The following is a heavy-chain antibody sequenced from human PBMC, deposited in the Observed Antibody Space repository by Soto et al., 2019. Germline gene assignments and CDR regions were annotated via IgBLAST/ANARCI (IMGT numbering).Heavy chain of an antibody. Sequence: QVQLVESGGGVVQPGRSLRLSCAASGFTFSSYGMHWVRQAPGKGLEWVAVIWYDGSNKYYADSVKGRFTISRDNSKNTLYLQMNSLRAEDTAVYYCARDYDLDLYYDSSGLFDYWGQGILVTVSS. CDR3: ARDYDLDLYYDSSGLFDY. CDR2: IWYDGSNK. D-gene: IGHD3-22*01. J-gene: IGHJ4*02. CDR1: GFTFSSYG. V-gene: IGHV3-33*01.